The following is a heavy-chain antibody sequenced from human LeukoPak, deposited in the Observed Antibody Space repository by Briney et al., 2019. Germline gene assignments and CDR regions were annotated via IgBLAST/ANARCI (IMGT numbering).Heavy chain of an antibody. D-gene: IGHD6-6*01. V-gene: IGHV4-59*01. CDR2: IYHSGST. Sequence: SETLSLTCTVSGGSISNYYWSWIRQPPGKGLEYIGFIYHSGSTNYSPSLKSRVTMSVDKSKNQCSLRLSSVTAADTAIYFCARSTQDSSTSFDYWGQGTLVTVSS. J-gene: IGHJ4*02. CDR3: ARSTQDSSTSFDY. CDR1: GGSISNYY.